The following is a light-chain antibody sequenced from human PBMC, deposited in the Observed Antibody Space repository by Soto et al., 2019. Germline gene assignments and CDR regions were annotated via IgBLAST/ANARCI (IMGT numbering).Light chain of an antibody. J-gene: IGLJ1*01. CDR2: END. CDR1: RSNNESNY. CDR3: GTWDSSMRAHV. Sequence: QSVLTPPPSVSSAPGQKVTISCSWSRSNNESNYVSWYHKVPGQAPKRLIYENDNRPSGIPDRFSGSKSGTSATLGVTGLQIGDEADYYCGTWDSSMRAHVFATGTKVTVL. V-gene: IGLV1-51*02.